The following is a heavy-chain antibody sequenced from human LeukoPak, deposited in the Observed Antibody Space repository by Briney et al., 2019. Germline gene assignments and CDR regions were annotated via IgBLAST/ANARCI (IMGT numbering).Heavy chain of an antibody. CDR3: AREESSSWYGGDWFDP. Sequence: GGSLRLSCAASGFTFSSYSMNWVRQAPGKGPEWVSSISSSSSYIYYADSVKGRFTISRDNAKNSLYLQMNSLRAEDTAVYYCAREESSSWYGGDWFDPWGQGTLVTVSS. J-gene: IGHJ5*02. D-gene: IGHD6-13*01. CDR1: GFTFSSYS. CDR2: ISSSSSYI. V-gene: IGHV3-21*01.